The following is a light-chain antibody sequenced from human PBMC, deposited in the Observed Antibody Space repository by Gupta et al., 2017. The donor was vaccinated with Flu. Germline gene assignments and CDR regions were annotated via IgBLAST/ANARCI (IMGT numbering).Light chain of an antibody. CDR3: QQDNRYPLT. J-gene: IGKJ4*01. CDR2: DAS. Sequence: DVQMTQSPSSLSASVGDRVTITCRASQDIKNYLAWFQQKPGEAPKSLIYDASRLHSGVPDKFRGSGSGTDFTLTITSLQAEDSATYYCQQDNRYPLTFGGGTKVEF. CDR1: QDIKNY. V-gene: IGKV1-16*02.